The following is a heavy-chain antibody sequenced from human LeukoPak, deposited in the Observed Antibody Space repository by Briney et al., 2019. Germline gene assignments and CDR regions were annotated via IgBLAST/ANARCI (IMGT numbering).Heavy chain of an antibody. CDR3: ARQFDP. CDR2: IYYSGTT. J-gene: IGHJ5*02. CDR1: GDSITSIISYY. V-gene: IGHV4-59*08. Sequence: KPSETLSLTCTVSGDSITSIISYYWSWIRQPPGKGLEWIGLIYYSGTTNYNPSLRSRVTISLDTSKNQVSLKLTSVTAADTAVYYCARQFDPWGQGTLVTVSS.